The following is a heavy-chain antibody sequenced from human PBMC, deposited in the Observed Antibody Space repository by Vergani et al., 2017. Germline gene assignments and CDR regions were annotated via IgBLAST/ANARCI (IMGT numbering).Heavy chain of an antibody. CDR1: GFTFSNAW. CDR2: IKSKTDGGTT. V-gene: IGHV3-15*01. D-gene: IGHD3-10*01. Sequence: EVQLVESGGGLVKPGGSLSLSCAASGFTFSNAWMSWVRQAPGKGLEWVGRIKSKTDGGTTDYAAPVKGRFTISRDDSKNTLYLQMNSLKTEDTAIYYCTTGPPSPYVWFGELNAYMDVSGKGTTVTVSS. CDR3: TTGPPSPYVWFGELNAYMDV. J-gene: IGHJ6*03.